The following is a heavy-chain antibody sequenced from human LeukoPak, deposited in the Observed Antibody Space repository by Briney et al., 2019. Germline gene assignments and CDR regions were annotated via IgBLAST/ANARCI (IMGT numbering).Heavy chain of an antibody. CDR1: GYSISSGYY. J-gene: IGHJ4*02. V-gene: IGHV4-38-2*01. D-gene: IGHD3-9*01. Sequence: SETLSLTCAVSGYSISSGYYWGWIRPPPGKGLEWIGIIYHSGSTYYNPSLKSRVTISVDTSRNQFSLKLSSVTAADTAVYYCARLLRYFDWLLWEGYFDYWGQGTLVTVSS. CDR2: IYHSGST. CDR3: ARLLRYFDWLLWEGYFDY.